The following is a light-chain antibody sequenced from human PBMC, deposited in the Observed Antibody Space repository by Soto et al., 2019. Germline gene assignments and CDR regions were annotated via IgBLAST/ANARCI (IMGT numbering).Light chain of an antibody. Sequence: EIVLTQSPATLSLSPGERATLSCRASQSVRSSYLAWYQQKPGQAPRLFIYGASSRATGIPDRFSGSGSGTDFTLTISSLEPEDVAGNESEQSRSGITLGRGTRLEIK. V-gene: IGKV3D-20*02. CDR1: QSVRSSY. J-gene: IGKJ5*01. CDR2: GAS. CDR3: EQSRSGIT.